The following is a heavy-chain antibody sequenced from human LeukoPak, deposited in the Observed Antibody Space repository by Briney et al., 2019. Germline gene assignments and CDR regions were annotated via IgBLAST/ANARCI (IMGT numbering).Heavy chain of an antibody. CDR2: IYYSGST. CDR1: GGSISSYY. CDR3: ARTLWSVSYFDY. D-gene: IGHD3-3*01. J-gene: IGHJ4*02. V-gene: IGHV4-59*08. Sequence: SETLSLTCTVSGGSISSYYWSWIRQPPGKGLEWIGYIYYSGSTNYNPFLKSRVTISVDTSKNQFSLKLSSVTAADTAVYYCARTLWSVSYFDYWGQGTLVTVSS.